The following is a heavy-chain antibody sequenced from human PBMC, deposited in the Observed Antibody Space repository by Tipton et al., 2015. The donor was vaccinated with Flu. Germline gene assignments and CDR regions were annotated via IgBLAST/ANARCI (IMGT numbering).Heavy chain of an antibody. CDR3: ARGGGDSSGYYIDY. D-gene: IGHD3-22*01. CDR1: GGSISSYY. CDR2: IYYSGST. J-gene: IGHJ4*02. V-gene: IGHV4-59*01. Sequence: TLSLTCTVSGGSISSYYWSWIRQPPGKGLEWIGYIYYSGSTNYNPSLKSRVTISVDTSKNQFSLKLSSVTAADTAVYYCARGGGDSSGYYIDYWGQGTLVTVSS.